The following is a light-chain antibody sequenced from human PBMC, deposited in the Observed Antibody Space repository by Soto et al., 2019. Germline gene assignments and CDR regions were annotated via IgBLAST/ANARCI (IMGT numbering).Light chain of an antibody. V-gene: IGLV1-51*01. Sequence: QSVLTQPPSVSAAPGQKVTISCSGSSSNIENNYVSWYQQLPGTAPKLLIYDNNKRPSEIPDRFSGSKSGTSATLGITGLQTGDEADYHCGTWDSSLNCVVFGGGTKLTVL. CDR3: GTWDSSLNCVV. CDR2: DNN. J-gene: IGLJ2*01. CDR1: SSNIENNY.